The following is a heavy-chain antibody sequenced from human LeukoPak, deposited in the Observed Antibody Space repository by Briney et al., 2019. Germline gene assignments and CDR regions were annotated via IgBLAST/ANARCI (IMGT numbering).Heavy chain of an antibody. CDR3: ARGLDGYRFDP. CDR2: IYNIETT. V-gene: IGHV4-59*01. J-gene: IGHJ5*02. CDR1: GGSMVNYH. Sequence: PSETLSLTCTVSGGSMVNYHWTWLRQSPGKEPEYIGYIYNIETTYNNPSLMGRVTVSVDMSSRQFSLKLKSVTAADTAVYYCARGLDGYRFDPWGQGIMVTVSS. D-gene: IGHD5-18*01.